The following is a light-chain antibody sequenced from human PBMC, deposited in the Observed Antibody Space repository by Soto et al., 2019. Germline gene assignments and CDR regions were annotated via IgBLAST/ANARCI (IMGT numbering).Light chain of an antibody. J-gene: IGKJ2*01. CDR2: GAS. V-gene: IGKV3-20*01. CDR3: QQYDNSPYT. CDR1: QSISSSF. Sequence: EIVLTQSPGTLSLSPGGRATLSCRASQSISSSFLAWYQQIPSQAPRLLIYGASSRATGIPDRFSGSGSGTDFILTISRLEPEDFAVYYCQQYDNSPYTFGQGTKLEIK.